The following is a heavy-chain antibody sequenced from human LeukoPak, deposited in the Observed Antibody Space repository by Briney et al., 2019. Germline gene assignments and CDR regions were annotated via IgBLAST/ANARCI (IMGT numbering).Heavy chain of an antibody. V-gene: IGHV1-8*01. Sequence: GSVKVSCKASGYTFTSYDINWVRQATGQGLEWMGWMNPNSGNTGYAQKFQGRVTMTRNTSISTAYMELSSLRSEDTAVYYCAITYYYDSSGYRYSDYWGQGTLVTVSS. CDR1: GYTFTSYD. D-gene: IGHD3-22*01. CDR3: AITYYYDSSGYRYSDY. CDR2: MNPNSGNT. J-gene: IGHJ4*02.